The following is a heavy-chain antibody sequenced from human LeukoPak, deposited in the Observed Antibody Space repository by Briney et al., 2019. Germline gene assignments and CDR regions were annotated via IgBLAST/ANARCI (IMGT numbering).Heavy chain of an antibody. CDR3: ARDTVYYDFWSGYSTYNWFDP. CDR2: IYYSGST. J-gene: IGHJ5*02. CDR1: GGSISSGDYY. V-gene: IGHV4-30-4*01. Sequence: SETLSLTCTVSGGSISSGDYYWSWIRQPPGKGLEWIGYIYYSGSTYYNPSLKSRVTISVDTSKNQFSLKLSSVTAADTAVYYCARDTVYYDFWSGYSTYNWFDPWGQGTLVTVSS. D-gene: IGHD3-3*01.